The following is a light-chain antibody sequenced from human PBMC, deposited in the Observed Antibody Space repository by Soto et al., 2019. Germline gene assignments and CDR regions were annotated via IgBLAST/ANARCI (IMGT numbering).Light chain of an antibody. V-gene: IGKV3-20*01. CDR3: QLYGSSPKYT. Sequence: ETVLTQSPGTLSLSPGERAALSCRASQTVTSSYLGWYQQKPGQAPRLLIYAASNRATGIPDRFSGSGSGTEFTLTISRLEPEDFAVYYCQLYGSSPKYTFGQGTKLEIK. CDR2: AAS. CDR1: QTVTSSY. J-gene: IGKJ2*01.